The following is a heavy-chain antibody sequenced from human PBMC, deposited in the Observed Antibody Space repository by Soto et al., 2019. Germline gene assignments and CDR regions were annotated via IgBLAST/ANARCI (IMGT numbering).Heavy chain of an antibody. CDR2: IYSAGST. Sequence: GGSLRLSCAVSGLTVSRTQMSWVRQAPGKWLQWVSVIYSAGSTYYANAVKGRFTISRDISENKIFLELNGLTVDDTAVYYCARTREPEYSSSIFFDYWGRGXVVTVYS. V-gene: IGHV3-53*01. CDR3: ARTREPEYSSSIFFDY. J-gene: IGHJ4*01. CDR1: GLTVSRTQ. D-gene: IGHD6-6*01.